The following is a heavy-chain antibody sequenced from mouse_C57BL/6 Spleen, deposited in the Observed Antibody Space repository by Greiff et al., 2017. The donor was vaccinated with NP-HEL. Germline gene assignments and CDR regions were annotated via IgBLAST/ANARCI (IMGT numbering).Heavy chain of an antibody. V-gene: IGHV1-55*01. CDR2: IYPGSGST. CDR3: ARWTTVVSYFDY. D-gene: IGHD1-1*01. J-gene: IGHJ2*01. CDR1: GYTFTSYW. Sequence: QVQLQQPGAELVKPGASVKMSCKASGYTFTSYWITWVKLRPGQGLEWIGDIYPGSGSTNYNEKFKSKATLTVDTSPSTAYMQLSSLTSEDSAVYYCARWTTVVSYFDYWGQGTTLTVSS.